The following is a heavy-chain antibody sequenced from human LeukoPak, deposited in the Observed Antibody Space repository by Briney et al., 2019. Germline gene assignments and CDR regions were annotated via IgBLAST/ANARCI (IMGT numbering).Heavy chain of an antibody. D-gene: IGHD2-15*01. CDR1: GGTFSSYA. J-gene: IGHJ5*02. CDR3: ASRKGLGYCSGGSCPNWFDP. V-gene: IGHV1-69*13. CDR2: IIPIFGTA. Sequence: SVKVSCKASGGTFSSYAISWVRQAPGQGLEWMGGIIPIFGTANYAQKFQGRVTITADESTSTAYMELSSLRSEDTAVYYCASRKGLGYCSGGSCPNWFDPWGQGTLVTVSS.